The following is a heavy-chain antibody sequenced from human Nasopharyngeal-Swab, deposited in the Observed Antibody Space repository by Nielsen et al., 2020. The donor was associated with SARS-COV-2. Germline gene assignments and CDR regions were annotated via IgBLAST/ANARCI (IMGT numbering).Heavy chain of an antibody. Sequence: SETLSLTCSVSGGPISGYSWSWTRQPPGKGLEWIGYVYFSGSTNYNPSLKSRVTISVDKSKNQFSLKLTSVTAADTAVYYCARAANSGDWYFDLWGRGTLVTVSS. D-gene: IGHD1-26*01. V-gene: IGHV4-59*13. CDR2: VYFSGST. CDR1: GGPISGYS. J-gene: IGHJ2*01. CDR3: ARAANSGDWYFDL.